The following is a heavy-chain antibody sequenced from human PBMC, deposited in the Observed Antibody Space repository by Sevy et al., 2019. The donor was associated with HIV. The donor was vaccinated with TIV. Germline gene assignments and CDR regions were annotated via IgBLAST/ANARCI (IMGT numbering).Heavy chain of an antibody. CDR3: AKALNPALESMIEVIFRTLKGFDV. J-gene: IGHJ3*01. Sequence: GGSLRLSCAASGFTFNTHAMNWVRQAPGKGLEWVSVISATGSSTYYAYSVKGRFTISRDNSKNTLYLQMNSLTADDTAVYYCAKALNPALESMIEVIFRTLKGFDVWGQGTIVTVSS. CDR1: GFTFNTHA. V-gene: IGHV3-23*01. CDR2: ISATGSST. D-gene: IGHD3-22*01.